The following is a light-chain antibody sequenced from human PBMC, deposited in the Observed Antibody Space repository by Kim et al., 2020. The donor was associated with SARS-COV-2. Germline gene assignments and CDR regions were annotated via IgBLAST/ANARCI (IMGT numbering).Light chain of an antibody. CDR2: AAS. Sequence: DIQMNQSPSSLAASVGDRVTIACRASQSIGTYLNWYQQKPGKAPKLLIYAASSLQSGVPSRFIGSGSGTDFTLTISSLQPEDFATYYCQQSHTTPLLSFGGGTKVDIK. CDR3: QQSHTTPLLS. CDR1: QSIGTY. V-gene: IGKV1-39*01. J-gene: IGKJ4*01.